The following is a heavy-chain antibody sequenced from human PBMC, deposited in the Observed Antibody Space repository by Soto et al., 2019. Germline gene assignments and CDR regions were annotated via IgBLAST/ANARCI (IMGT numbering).Heavy chain of an antibody. J-gene: IGHJ4*02. D-gene: IGHD3-10*01. V-gene: IGHV4-59*01. CDR2: IYYSGRT. Sequence: PSETLSLTCTVSGGSIRDYFWTWIRQPPGKGLEWIGYIYYSGRTNYNPSLKSRVSISVDTSKNHFSLQLRSVTAADTAVYYCARYYWSLRYLDLWGQGTPVTVSS. CDR3: ARYYWSLRYLDL. CDR1: GGSIRDYF.